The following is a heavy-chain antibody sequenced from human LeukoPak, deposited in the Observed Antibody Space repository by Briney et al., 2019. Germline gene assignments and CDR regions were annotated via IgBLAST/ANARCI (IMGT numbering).Heavy chain of an antibody. D-gene: IGHD3-10*01. CDR3: AREVSYYRLGIWFDP. V-gene: IGHV3-48*03. CDR1: RFTFSSYE. J-gene: IGHJ5*02. CDR2: ISSSGSTI. Sequence: GGSLRLSCAASRFTFSSYEMNWVRQAPGKGLEWVSYISSSGSTIYYADSVKGRFTISRDNAKNSLYLQMNSLRAEDTAVYYCAREVSYYRLGIWFDPWGQGTLVTVSS.